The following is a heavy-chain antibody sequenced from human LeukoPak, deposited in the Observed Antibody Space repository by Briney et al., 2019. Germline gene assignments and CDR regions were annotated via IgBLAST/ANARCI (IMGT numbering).Heavy chain of an antibody. CDR3: ARVTGKNWGTY. J-gene: IGHJ4*02. Sequence: ASVKVSCKASGYTFIDYYTHWVRQAPGQGLEWMAWINPNSGDTNSAQKFQGRVTMTRDTSISTVYMELSRLRSDDTAIYCCARVTGKNWGTYWGQGTLVTVSS. CDR2: INPNSGDT. D-gene: IGHD7-27*01. V-gene: IGHV1-2*02. CDR1: GYTFIDYY.